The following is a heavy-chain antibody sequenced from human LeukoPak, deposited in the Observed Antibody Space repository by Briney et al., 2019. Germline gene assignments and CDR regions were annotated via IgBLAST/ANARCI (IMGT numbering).Heavy chain of an antibody. D-gene: IGHD6-19*01. J-gene: IGHJ4*02. V-gene: IGHV3-23*01. CDR1: GFTFSSYA. Sequence: GGYLRLSCAASGFTFSSYAMSWVRQAPGKGLEWVSAISGSGGSTYYADSVKGRFTISRDNSKNTLYLQMNSLRAEDTGVYYCAKADSSGIDYWGQGTLVTVSS. CDR3: AKADSSGIDY. CDR2: ISGSGGST.